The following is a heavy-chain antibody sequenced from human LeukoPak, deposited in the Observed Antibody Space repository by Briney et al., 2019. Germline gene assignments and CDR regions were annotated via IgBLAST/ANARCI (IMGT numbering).Heavy chain of an antibody. CDR3: ARGRSGYYGSPFSHMRGCYFDY. Sequence: SETLSLTCAVYGGSFSGYYWSWIRQPPGKGLEWIGEINHSGSTNYNPSLKSRVTISVDTSKNQFSLKLSSVTAADTAVYYCARGRSGYYGSPFSHMRGCYFDYWGQGTLVTVSS. D-gene: IGHD3-10*01. CDR2: INHSGST. CDR1: GGSFSGYY. J-gene: IGHJ4*02. V-gene: IGHV4-34*01.